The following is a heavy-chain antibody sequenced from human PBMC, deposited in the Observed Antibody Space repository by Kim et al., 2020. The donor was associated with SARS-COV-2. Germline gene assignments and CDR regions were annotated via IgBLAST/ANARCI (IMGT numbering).Heavy chain of an antibody. J-gene: IGHJ4*02. D-gene: IGHD3-3*01. CDR1: GYNFITYA. Sequence: ASVKVSCKASGYNFITYAMHWVRQAPGQRLEWMGWIHARNDNTKYSQNFQGRVSMTRDTSTSTAYMELSSLTSEDTAVYYCARDWTSQAPFDYCCQGPVV. CDR3: ARDWTSQAPFDY. V-gene: IGHV1-3*01. CDR2: IHARNDNT.